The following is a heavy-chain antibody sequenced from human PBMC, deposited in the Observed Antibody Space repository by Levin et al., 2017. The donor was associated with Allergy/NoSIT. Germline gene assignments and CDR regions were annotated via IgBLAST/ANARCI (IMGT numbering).Heavy chain of an antibody. J-gene: IGHJ5*02. D-gene: IGHD6-13*01. Sequence: GESLKISCKASGYTFTGYYMHWVRQAPGQGLEWMGWINPNSGGTNYAQKFQGRVTMTRDTSISTAYMELSRLRSDDTAVYYCARAKQQLGVGHWFDPWGQGTLVTVSS. CDR2: INPNSGGT. CDR1: GYTFTGYY. V-gene: IGHV1-2*02. CDR3: ARAKQQLGVGHWFDP.